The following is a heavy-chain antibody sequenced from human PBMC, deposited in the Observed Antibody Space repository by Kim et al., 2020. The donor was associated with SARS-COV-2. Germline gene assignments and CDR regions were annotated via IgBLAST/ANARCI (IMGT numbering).Heavy chain of an antibody. Sequence: GGSLRLSCAASGFTFSSYAMSWVRQAPGKGLEWVSAISGSGGSTYYADSVKGRFTISRDNSKNTLYLQMNSLRAEDTAVYYCAKVPAANPYYYYYYMDVWGKGTTVTVSS. CDR3: AKVPAANPYYYYYYMDV. J-gene: IGHJ6*03. V-gene: IGHV3-23*01. CDR2: ISGSGGST. D-gene: IGHD2-2*01. CDR1: GFTFSSYA.